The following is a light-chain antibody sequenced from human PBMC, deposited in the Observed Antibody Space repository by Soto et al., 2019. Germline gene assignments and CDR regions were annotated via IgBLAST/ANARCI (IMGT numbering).Light chain of an antibody. V-gene: IGLV2-23*01. CDR1: SSDVGSYNL. CDR3: CSYAGSSTPWV. CDR2: EGS. Sequence: QSALTQPASVSGSPGQSITISCTGTSSDVGSYNLVSWYQQHPGKAPKLMIYEGSKRPSGVSNRFSGSKSGNTASPTISGLQAEDEADYYCCSYAGSSTPWVFGGGTQLTVL. J-gene: IGLJ3*02.